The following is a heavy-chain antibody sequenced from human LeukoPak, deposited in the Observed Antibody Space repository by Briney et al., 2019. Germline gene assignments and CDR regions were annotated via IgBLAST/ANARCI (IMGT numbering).Heavy chain of an antibody. CDR2: INPSGGST. V-gene: IGHV1-46*01. J-gene: IGHJ1*01. D-gene: IGHD3-10*01. Sequence: GASVKVSCKASGYTFTSYDMHWVRQAPGQGLEWMGIINPSGGSTNYAQKFQGRVTMTRDTSTNTVYMELSSLRSEDTAVYYCARDPHYGSGSYYPHWGQGTLVTVSS. CDR1: GYTFTSYD. CDR3: ARDPHYGSGSYYPH.